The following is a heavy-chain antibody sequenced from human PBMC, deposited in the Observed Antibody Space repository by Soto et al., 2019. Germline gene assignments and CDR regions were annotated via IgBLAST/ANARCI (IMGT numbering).Heavy chain of an antibody. D-gene: IGHD2-2*01. CDR2: INSDGSST. Sequence: GGSLRLSCAASGFTFSSYWMHWVRQAPGKGLVWVSRINSDGSSTSYADSVKGRFTISRDNAKNTLYLQMNSLRAEDTAVYYCARPYCSSTSCYPGEAFDIWGQGTMVTVS. CDR1: GFTFSSYW. CDR3: ARPYCSSTSCYPGEAFDI. J-gene: IGHJ3*02. V-gene: IGHV3-74*01.